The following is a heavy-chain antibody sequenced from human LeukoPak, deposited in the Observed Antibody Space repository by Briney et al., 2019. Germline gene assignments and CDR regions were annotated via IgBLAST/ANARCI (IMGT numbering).Heavy chain of an antibody. J-gene: IGHJ1*01. V-gene: IGHV3-74*01. Sequence: GGSLRLSCAASGFTFSSYWMHWVRQVPGKGLVWVSHMNTDGSTTSYADSVKGRFTISRDNAKNTLYLQMNRLRAEDTAVYYCGSAAAPPGHFQHWGQGTLVTVSS. CDR3: GSAAAPPGHFQH. D-gene: IGHD6-13*01. CDR2: MNTDGSTT. CDR1: GFTFSSYW.